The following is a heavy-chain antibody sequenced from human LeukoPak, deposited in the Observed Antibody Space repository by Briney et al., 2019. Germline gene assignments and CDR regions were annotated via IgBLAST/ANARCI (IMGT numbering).Heavy chain of an antibody. CDR1: GGSISSGDYY. D-gene: IGHD1-1*01. CDR2: TYYSGST. J-gene: IGHJ4*02. Sequence: SQTLSLTCTVSGGSISSGDYYWSWIRQPPGKGLEWIGYTYYSGSTYYNPSLKSRVTISVDTSKNQFSLKLSSVTAADTAVYYCAREVQLAGPFGYFDYWGQGTLVTVSS. V-gene: IGHV4-30-4*08. CDR3: AREVQLAGPFGYFDY.